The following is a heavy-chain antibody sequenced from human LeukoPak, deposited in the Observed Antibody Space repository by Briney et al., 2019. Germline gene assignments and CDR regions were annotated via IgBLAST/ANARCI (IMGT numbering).Heavy chain of an antibody. CDR2: IFATGRT. Sequence: SETLSLTCTVSGGSISTYYWSWIRQPAGKGLEWIGRIFATGRTNYDPSLMSRVTMTIDTSKNQFSLRLTSVTAADTAVYYCARVNSASYREFDSWGQGTQVTVSS. CDR1: GGSISTYY. D-gene: IGHD1-26*01. J-gene: IGHJ4*02. V-gene: IGHV4-4*07. CDR3: ARVNSASYREFDS.